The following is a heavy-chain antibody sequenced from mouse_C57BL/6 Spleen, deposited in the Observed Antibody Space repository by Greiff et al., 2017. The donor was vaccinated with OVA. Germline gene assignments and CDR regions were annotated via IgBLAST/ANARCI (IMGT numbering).Heavy chain of an antibody. V-gene: IGHV5-6*01. CDR1: GFTFSSYG. D-gene: IGHD2-14*01. CDR2: ISSGGSYT. J-gene: IGHJ2*01. CDR3: AQATLGGTYFDY. Sequence: VPLKVSGGDLVKPGASLKLSCAASGFTFSSYGMSWVRQTPDKRLEWVATISSGGSYTYYPDSVKGRFTISRDKAKNTLYLQMSSLTSEDTAMYYCAQATLGGTYFDYCGQGTTRTVSS.